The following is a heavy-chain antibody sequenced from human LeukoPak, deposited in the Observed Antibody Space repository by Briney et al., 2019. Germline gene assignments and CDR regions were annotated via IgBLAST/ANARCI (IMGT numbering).Heavy chain of an antibody. CDR1: GFTFSSYG. V-gene: IGHV3-30*18. J-gene: IGHJ4*02. CDR3: AKQSGADRGHLDF. CDR2: ISYDGSNK. D-gene: IGHD4/OR15-4a*01. Sequence: QPGGSLRLSCAASGFTFSSYGMHWVRQAPDKGLEWVAVISYDGSNKYCADSVKGRFTISRDNSKNTLYLQMNSLRAEDTAVYYCAKQSGADRGHLDFWGQGTLVTVSS.